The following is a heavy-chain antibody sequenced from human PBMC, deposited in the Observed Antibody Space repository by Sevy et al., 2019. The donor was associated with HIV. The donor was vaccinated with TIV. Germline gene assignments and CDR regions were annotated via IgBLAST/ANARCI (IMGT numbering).Heavy chain of an antibody. CDR1: GGTFSSYA. Sequence: ASVKVSCKASGGTFSSYAISWVRQAPGQGLEWMGGIIPIFGTANYAQKFQGRVTITADKSTSTAYMELGSLGSGDTAVYYCARVLRPVDYYYYYMDVWGKGTTVTVSS. CDR3: ARVLRPVDYYYYYMDV. D-gene: IGHD1-26*01. CDR2: IIPIFGTA. V-gene: IGHV1-69*06. J-gene: IGHJ6*03.